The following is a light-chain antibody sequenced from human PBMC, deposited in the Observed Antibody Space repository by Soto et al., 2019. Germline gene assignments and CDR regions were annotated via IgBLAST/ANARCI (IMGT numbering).Light chain of an antibody. J-gene: IGKJ4*01. V-gene: IGKV1-39*01. CDR2: AAS. CDR1: QSISSY. Sequence: DIQMTQSPSSLSASVGDRVTITCRASQSISSYLNWYQQKPGKAPKLLIYAASSLQSGVPSRFSGSGSGTDFTLTISSLQPEDFAIYYCQQANSLPLTFGGGTQVDIK. CDR3: QQANSLPLT.